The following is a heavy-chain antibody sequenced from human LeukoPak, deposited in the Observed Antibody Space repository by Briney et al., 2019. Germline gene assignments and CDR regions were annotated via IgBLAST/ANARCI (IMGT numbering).Heavy chain of an antibody. D-gene: IGHD3-10*01. V-gene: IGHV3-30*04. CDR1: GFTFSSYA. CDR3: ARWGSGTGG. CDR2: ISYDGSNK. Sequence: GGSLRLSCAASGFTFSSYAMHWVRQAPGKGLEWVAVISYDGSNKYYADSVKGRFTISRDNSKNTLYLQMNSLRAEDTAVYYCARWGSGTGGWDQGTLVTVSS. J-gene: IGHJ4*02.